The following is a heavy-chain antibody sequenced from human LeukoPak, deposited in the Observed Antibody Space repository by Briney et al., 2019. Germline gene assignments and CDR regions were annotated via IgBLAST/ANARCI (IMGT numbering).Heavy chain of an antibody. D-gene: IGHD5-18*01. V-gene: IGHV1-69*13. J-gene: IGHJ4*02. CDR2: IIPIFGTA. CDR1: GGTFSSYA. Sequence: GASVKVSCKASGGTFSSYAISWVRQAPGQGLEWMGGIIPIFGTANYAQKFQGRVTITADESTSTAYMELSSLRSEDTAVYYCAREGLDTAMVTLDYWGQGTLVTVSS. CDR3: AREGLDTAMVTLDY.